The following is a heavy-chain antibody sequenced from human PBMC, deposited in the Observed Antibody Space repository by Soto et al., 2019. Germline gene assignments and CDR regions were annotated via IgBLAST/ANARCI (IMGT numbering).Heavy chain of an antibody. CDR3: AKGLAAARGSSAVYSFDY. Sequence: GGSLRLSCAASGFTFSSYAMSWVRQAPGKGLEWVSAISGSGGSTYYADSVKGRLTISRDNSKNTLYLQMNRLRAEDTAVYYCAKGLAAARGSSAVYSFDYWGQGPLVPVSS. D-gene: IGHD6-25*01. CDR2: ISGSGGST. V-gene: IGHV3-23*01. CDR1: GFTFSSYA. J-gene: IGHJ4*02.